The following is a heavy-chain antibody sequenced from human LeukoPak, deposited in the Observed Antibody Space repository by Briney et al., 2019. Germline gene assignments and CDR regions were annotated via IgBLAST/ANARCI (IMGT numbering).Heavy chain of an antibody. J-gene: IGHJ4*02. D-gene: IGHD3-3*01. CDR1: GFTFSSYS. V-gene: IGHV3-21*01. Sequence: GGSLRLSCAASGFTFSSYSMNWVRQAPGKGLEWVSSISSSSYIYYADSVKGRFTISRDNAKNSLYLQMNSLRAEDTAVYYCARDQPLVPYYDFWSGYYYFDYWGQGTLVTVSS. CDR2: ISSSSYI. CDR3: ARDQPLVPYYDFWSGYYYFDY.